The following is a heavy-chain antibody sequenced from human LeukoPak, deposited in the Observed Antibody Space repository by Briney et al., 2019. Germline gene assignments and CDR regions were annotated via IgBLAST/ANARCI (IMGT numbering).Heavy chain of an antibody. CDR2: ISPSGNT. Sequence: SETLSLTCAVYGGSFTIYSWTWIRQPPGKSLEWVGEISPSGNTQYNPSLKSRVTISVDTSKNQFSLKLSSVTAADTAAYYCARGRFDYYDSSGYYRPREYYSYYYYMDVWGKGTTVTISS. CDR1: GGSFTIYS. J-gene: IGHJ6*03. CDR3: ARGRFDYYDSSGYYRPREYYSYYYYMDV. D-gene: IGHD3-22*01. V-gene: IGHV4-34*01.